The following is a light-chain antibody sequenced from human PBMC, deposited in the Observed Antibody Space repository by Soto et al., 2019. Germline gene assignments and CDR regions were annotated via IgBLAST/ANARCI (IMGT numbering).Light chain of an antibody. CDR2: GAS. V-gene: IGKV3-15*01. Sequence: EIVMTQSPATLSLSPGERAALSCRASQSINSELAWYQQKPGQPPRLLIYGASTRATGVPASFTGSESGSESTLTISGLQSEDFAVYYCQQGHNWPLTFGQGTRLEI. CDR1: QSINSE. CDR3: QQGHNWPLT. J-gene: IGKJ2*01.